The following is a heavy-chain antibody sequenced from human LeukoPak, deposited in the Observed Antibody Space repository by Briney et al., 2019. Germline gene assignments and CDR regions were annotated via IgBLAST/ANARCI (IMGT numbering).Heavy chain of an antibody. J-gene: IGHJ4*02. CDR2: ISAYGNT. D-gene: IGHD2-15*01. CDR3: ARGIIGYYFDY. CDR1: GYTFTIYG. V-gene: IGHV1-18*01. Sequence: GASVKVSCMTSGYTFTIYGISWVRQAPGQGLEWMGLISAYGNTNYAQNLQGRVTMTTDTSTSTAYMELRSLRSDDTAVYYCARGIIGYYFDYWGQGTLVTVSS.